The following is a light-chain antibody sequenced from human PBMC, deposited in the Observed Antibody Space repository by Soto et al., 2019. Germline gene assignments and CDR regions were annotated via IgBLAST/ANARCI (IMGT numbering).Light chain of an antibody. V-gene: IGKV3-15*01. CDR1: QSVSTN. Sequence: EIVLTQSPATLSLSPWERATLSCRASQSVSTNLAWYQQRPGQAPRLLIYGASARATGIPARFSGSGAGTEFTLTISSLQSEDFAVYYCQQSGDSQWTFGQGTKVDIK. J-gene: IGKJ1*01. CDR2: GAS. CDR3: QQSGDSQWT.